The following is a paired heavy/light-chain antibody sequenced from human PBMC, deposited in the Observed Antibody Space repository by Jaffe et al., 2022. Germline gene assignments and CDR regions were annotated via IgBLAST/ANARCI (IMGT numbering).Light chain of an antibody. J-gene: IGLJ2*01. V-gene: IGLV3-19*01. CDR1: SLGSYY. CDR3: NSRDSSGDHLV. CDR2: GYN. Sequence: SSELTQDPAVSVALGQTVRITCRGDSLGSYYASWYQQKPGQAPILVIYGYNIRPSGIPDRFSGSSSGNTASLTITGAQAEDEADYYCNSRDSSGDHLVFGGGTKLTVL.
Heavy chain of an antibody. CDR3: AKDSGFENRVLDY. J-gene: IGHJ4*02. CDR2: ISGSGGST. D-gene: IGHD5-12*01. V-gene: IGHV3-23*01. CDR1: GFTFSKYA. Sequence: EVQLLESGGGFVQPGGSLRLSCVASGFTFSKYAMSWVRQAPGKGLEWVSGISGSGGSTYYADSVKGRFTISRDNSKNTLYLQMNSLRTEDTAVYYCAKDSGFENRVLDYWGQGTLVTVSS.